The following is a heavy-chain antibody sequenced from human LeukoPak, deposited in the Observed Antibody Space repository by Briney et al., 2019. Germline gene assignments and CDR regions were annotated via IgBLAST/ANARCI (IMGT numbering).Heavy chain of an antibody. CDR2: IKEDGSEK. J-gene: IGHJ4*02. CDR3: ARGIEYTTSAVDY. CDR1: GFTFSSYW. V-gene: IGHV3-7*01. D-gene: IGHD2-2*02. Sequence: PGGSLRLSCAASGFTFSSYWMSWVRQAPGKGLEWVANIKEDGSEKYYVDSVKGRFTISRDNARNSLYMQMNSLRAEDTAVYYCARGIEYTTSAVDYRGQGTLVSVSS.